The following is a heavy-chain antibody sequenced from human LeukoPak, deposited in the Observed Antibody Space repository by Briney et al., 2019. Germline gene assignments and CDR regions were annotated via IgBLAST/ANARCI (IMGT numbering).Heavy chain of an antibody. CDR1: GFTFSSYW. CDR2: IKQDGSEK. CDR3: TTGAIARDWFDP. D-gene: IGHD2-2*01. J-gene: IGHJ5*02. Sequence: GGSLRLSCAASGFTFSSYWMSWVRQAPGKGLEWVANIKQDGSEKYHVDSVKGRFTISRDNAKNSLYLQMNSLRAEDTAVYYCTTGAIARDWFDPWGQGTLVTVSS. V-gene: IGHV3-7*01.